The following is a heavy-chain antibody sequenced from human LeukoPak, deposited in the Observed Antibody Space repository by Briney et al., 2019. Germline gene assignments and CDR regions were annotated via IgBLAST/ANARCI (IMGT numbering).Heavy chain of an antibody. D-gene: IGHD2-2*03. J-gene: IGHJ3*02. Sequence: GASVKVSCKASRYTFTSYYMHWVRQAPGQGLEWMGIINPSGGNTNYAQKFQGRVTMTRDTSTSTLYMELSSLRSEDTAVYYCARRAKGSWINDAFDIWGQGTMVTVSS. CDR1: RYTFTSYY. V-gene: IGHV1-46*01. CDR3: ARRAKGSWINDAFDI. CDR2: INPSGGNT.